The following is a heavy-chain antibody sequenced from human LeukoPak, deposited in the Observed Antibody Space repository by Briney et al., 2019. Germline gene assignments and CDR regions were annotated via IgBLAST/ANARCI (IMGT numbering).Heavy chain of an antibody. CDR1: GYTFIRYG. Sequence: GASVKVSCKTSGYTFIRYGISWVRQAPGQGLEWMGWISPYNDNKKFLQKLQGRVTTTTDTSTSTAYMELRSLTSDDTAIYYCAREESIGSYQFLHDSWGQGTLVTVSS. CDR2: ISPYNDNK. D-gene: IGHD3-10*01. V-gene: IGHV1-18*01. J-gene: IGHJ4*02. CDR3: AREESIGSYQFLHDS.